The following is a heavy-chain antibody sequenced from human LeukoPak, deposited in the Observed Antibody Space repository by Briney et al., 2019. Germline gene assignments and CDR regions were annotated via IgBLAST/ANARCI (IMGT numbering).Heavy chain of an antibody. Sequence: PGGSLRLSCAASGFTFSSYGIHWVRQAPGKGLEWVAFIRFDGSNKYYADSVKGRFTISRDNSKNTVYLQMNSLRAEDTAVYYCAKGLLRFLEWTFDPWGQGTLVTVSS. J-gene: IGHJ5*02. D-gene: IGHD3-3*01. V-gene: IGHV3-30*02. CDR3: AKGLLRFLEWTFDP. CDR1: GFTFSSYG. CDR2: IRFDGSNK.